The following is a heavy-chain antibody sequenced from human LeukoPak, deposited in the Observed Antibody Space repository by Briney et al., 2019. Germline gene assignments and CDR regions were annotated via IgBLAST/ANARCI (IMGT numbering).Heavy chain of an antibody. J-gene: IGHJ4*02. D-gene: IGHD5-18*01. V-gene: IGHV3-43*02. CDR1: GFTFDDYA. Sequence: PGGSLRLSXAASGFTFDDYAMHWVSQAPGKGLEWVSLISGDGGSTYYADSVKGRFTISRDNSKNSLYLQMNSLRTEDTAVYYCAKDIEARGYSYGYNYWGQGTLVTVSS. CDR2: ISGDGGST. CDR3: AKDIEARGYSYGYNY.